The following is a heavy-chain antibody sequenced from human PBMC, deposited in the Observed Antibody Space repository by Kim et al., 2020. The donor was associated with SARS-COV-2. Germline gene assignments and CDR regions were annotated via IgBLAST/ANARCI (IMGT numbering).Heavy chain of an antibody. CDR2: IDPSDSYT. CDR3: ARGTAAGPNWFDP. CDR1: GYSFTSYW. D-gene: IGHD6-13*01. V-gene: IGHV5-10-1*01. J-gene: IGHJ5*02. Sequence: GESLKISCKGSGYSFTSYWISWVRQMPGKVLEWMGRIDPSDSYTNYSPSFQGHVTISADKSISTAYLQWSSLKASDTAMYYCARGTAAGPNWFDPWGQGTLVTVSS.